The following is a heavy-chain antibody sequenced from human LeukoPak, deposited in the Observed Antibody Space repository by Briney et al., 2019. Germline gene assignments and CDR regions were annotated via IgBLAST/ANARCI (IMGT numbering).Heavy chain of an antibody. CDR1: GGSISSYY. D-gene: IGHD6-6*01. V-gene: IGHV4-59*01. CDR2: IYYTGST. CDR3: ARGSSSEYFDN. Sequence: SETLSLTCTVSGGSISSYYWSWIRQPPGKGLEWIGSIYYTGSTNYNPSLKSRITISVNTSMNQVSPRLNSVDTAVYYCARGSSSEYFDNWGQGTLVTVSS. J-gene: IGHJ4*02.